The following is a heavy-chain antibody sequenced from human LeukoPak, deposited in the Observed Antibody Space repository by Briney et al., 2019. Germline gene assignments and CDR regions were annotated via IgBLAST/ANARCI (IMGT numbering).Heavy chain of an antibody. CDR1: GGSISSSSYY. CDR3: ARHSGNYYDAFVI. CDR2: IYYSGST. D-gene: IGHD1-26*01. V-gene: IGHV4-39*01. J-gene: IGHJ3*02. Sequence: PSETLSLTCTVSGGSISSSSYYWGWIRQPPGKGLEWIASIYYSGSTYYNPSLKSRVTISVDSSKNQFSLKLSSVTAADTAVYYCARHSGNYYDAFVIWGQGTMVTVSS.